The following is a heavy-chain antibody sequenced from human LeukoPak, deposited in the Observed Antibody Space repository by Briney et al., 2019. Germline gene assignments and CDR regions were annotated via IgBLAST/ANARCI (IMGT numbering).Heavy chain of an antibody. J-gene: IGHJ4*02. D-gene: IGHD1-14*01. CDR1: GFIFSSYW. CDR2: IKGDGSEQ. V-gene: IGHV3-7*01. CDR3: ARDSFETDIDY. Sequence: GGSLRLSCAASGFIFSSYWMSWVRQAPGKGLEWLANIKGDGSEQYYVDSLRGRFTISRDNAENSLYLQMNSLRAEDTAVYYCARDSFETDIDYWGQGTLVTVSS.